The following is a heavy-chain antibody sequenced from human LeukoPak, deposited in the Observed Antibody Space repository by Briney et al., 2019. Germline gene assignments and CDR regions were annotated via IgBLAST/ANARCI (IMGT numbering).Heavy chain of an antibody. J-gene: IGHJ4*02. V-gene: IGHV4-39*07. Sequence: SETLSLTCTVSGGSISSRSYYWGWIRQPPGEGLEWIGGVYYSGSADYNPSLKSRVTISLDTSKNQFSLKLRSVTAADTAMYYCARGADAANSGLFDYWGQGTLVTVSS. D-gene: IGHD4-23*01. CDR2: VYYSGSA. CDR3: ARGADAANSGLFDY. CDR1: GGSISSRSYY.